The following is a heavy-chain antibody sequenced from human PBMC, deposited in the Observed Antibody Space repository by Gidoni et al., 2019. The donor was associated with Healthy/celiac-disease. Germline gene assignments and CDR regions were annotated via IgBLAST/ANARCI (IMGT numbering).Heavy chain of an antibody. V-gene: IGHV4-34*01. CDR3: ARSASRTVVVAAPMDV. CDR2: INHSGST. Sequence: QVQLQQWGAGLLKPSETLSLTCAVYGGSFSGYYWSWIRQPPGKGLECIGEINHSGSTNYNPSLKSRVTISVDTSKNQFSLKLSSVTAADTAVYYCARSASRTVVVAAPMDVWGQGTTVTVSS. D-gene: IGHD2-15*01. CDR1: GGSFSGYY. J-gene: IGHJ6*02.